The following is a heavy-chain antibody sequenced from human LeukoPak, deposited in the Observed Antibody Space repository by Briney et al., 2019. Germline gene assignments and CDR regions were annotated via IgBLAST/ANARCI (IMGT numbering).Heavy chain of an antibody. D-gene: IGHD2-2*01. CDR1: GFTFSSYS. J-gene: IGHJ4*02. CDR2: IRSSGNTL. V-gene: IGHV3-48*01. CDR3: VRDPNALDY. Sequence: PGGSLRLSCVASGFTFSSYSMNWVRQAPGRGLEWVSYIRSSGNTLYYADSVKGRLTISRDNARNSVYLQMNSLRVEDTAIYYCVRDPNALDYSRQGTLVTVSS.